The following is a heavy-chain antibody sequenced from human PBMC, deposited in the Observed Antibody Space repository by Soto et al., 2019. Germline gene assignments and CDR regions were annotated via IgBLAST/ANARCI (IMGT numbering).Heavy chain of an antibody. V-gene: IGHV1-69*02. CDR1: GGTFSSYT. CDR3: ARSTPYCSGGSCSFDY. Sequence: VQLVQSGAEVKKPGSSVKVSCKASGGTFSSYTISWVRQAPGQGLEWMGRIIPILGIANYAQKFQGRVTITADKSTCTAYMELSSLRSEDTAVYYCARSTPYCSGGSCSFDYWGQGTLVTVSS. CDR2: IIPILGIA. D-gene: IGHD2-15*01. J-gene: IGHJ4*02.